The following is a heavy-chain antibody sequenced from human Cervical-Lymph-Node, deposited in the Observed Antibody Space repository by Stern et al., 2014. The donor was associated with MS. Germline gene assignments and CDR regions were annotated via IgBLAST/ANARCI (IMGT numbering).Heavy chain of an antibody. CDR2: IDWDDDK. CDR3: ARIRLHYYDSSGPFDY. D-gene: IGHD3-22*01. CDR1: GFSLSTSGMC. J-gene: IGHJ4*02. Sequence: QVTLRESGPALVKPTQTLTLTCTFSGFSLSTSGMCVSWIRQPPGKALEWLARIDWDDDKYYSTSLKTRLTISKDTSKNQVVLTMTNMDPVDTATYYCARIRLHYYDSSGPFDYWGQGTLVTVSS. V-gene: IGHV2-70*15.